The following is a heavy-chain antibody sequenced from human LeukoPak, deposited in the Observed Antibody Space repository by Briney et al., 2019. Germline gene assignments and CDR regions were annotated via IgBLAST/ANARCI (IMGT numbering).Heavy chain of an antibody. V-gene: IGHV3-21*01. CDR3: ARTSARDYDFWSGYTNWLDP. CDR2: ISSSSTYI. J-gene: IGHJ5*02. Sequence: GGSLRLSCAASGFTFSSYSMNWVHQAPGKGLEWVSFISSSSTYIYYADSVKGRFTISRDNARNSLYLQMNSLRAEDTAVYYCARTSARDYDFWSGYTNWLDPWGQGTLVTVSS. D-gene: IGHD3-3*01. CDR1: GFTFSSYS.